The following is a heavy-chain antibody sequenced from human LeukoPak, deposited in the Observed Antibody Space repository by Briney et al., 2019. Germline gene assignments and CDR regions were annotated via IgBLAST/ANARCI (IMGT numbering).Heavy chain of an antibody. V-gene: IGHV3-48*03. CDR3: ARDGIAAANDEYYYYYYMDV. CDR2: ISSSGSTI. J-gene: IGHJ6*03. D-gene: IGHD6-13*01. Sequence: PGGSLRLSCAASGFTFSSYEMNWVRQAPGKGLEWVSYISSSGSTIYYADSVKGRFTISRDNAKNSLYLQMNSLRAEDTAVYYCARDGIAAANDEYYYYYYMDVWGKGTTVTVSS. CDR1: GFTFSSYE.